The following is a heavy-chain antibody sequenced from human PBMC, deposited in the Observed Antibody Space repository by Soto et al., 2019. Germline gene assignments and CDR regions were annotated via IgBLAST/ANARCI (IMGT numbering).Heavy chain of an antibody. J-gene: IGHJ5*02. D-gene: IGHD1-26*01. CDR1: GFTFSNYA. CDR3: AKNQGVELVPLATVDWFDP. V-gene: IGHV3-23*01. CDR2: LGGSDGST. Sequence: PGGSLRLSCAASGFTFSNYAMSWVRQAPGRGLEWVSALGGSDGSTFYGDSVKGRFTISRDNSKSTVYLELNNLSAEDTAVYHCAKNQGVELVPLATVDWFDPWGQGSVVTVS.